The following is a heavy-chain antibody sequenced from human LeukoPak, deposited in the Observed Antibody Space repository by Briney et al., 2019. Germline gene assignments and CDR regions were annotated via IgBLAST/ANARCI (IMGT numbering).Heavy chain of an antibody. CDR3: ARAGSSSSWYRRDYFDY. CDR1: GYTFTSYA. CDR2: INAGNGNT. Sequence: ASVKVSCKASGYTFTSYAMHWVRQAPGQRLEWMGWINAGNGNTKYSQKFQGRVTITRDTSASTAYMELSSLRSEDTAVYYCARAGSSSSWYRRDYFDYWGQGTLVTVSS. J-gene: IGHJ4*02. D-gene: IGHD6-13*01. V-gene: IGHV1-3*01.